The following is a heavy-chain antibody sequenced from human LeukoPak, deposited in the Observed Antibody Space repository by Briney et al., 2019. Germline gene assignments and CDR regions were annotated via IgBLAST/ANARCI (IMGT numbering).Heavy chain of an antibody. CDR1: GGSISSYY. CDR3: ARLVVVAASWAFDI. CDR2: IYYSGST. J-gene: IGHJ3*02. D-gene: IGHD2-15*01. V-gene: IGHV4-59*01. Sequence: SETLSLTCTVSGGSISSYYWSWIRQPPGKGLEWIGYIYYSGSTNYNPSLKSRVTISVDTSKNQFSLKLSSVTAADTAVYYCARLVVVAASWAFDIWGQGTMVTVSS.